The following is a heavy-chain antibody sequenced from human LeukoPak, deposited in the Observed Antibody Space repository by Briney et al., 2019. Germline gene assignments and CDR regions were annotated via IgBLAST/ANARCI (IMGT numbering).Heavy chain of an antibody. D-gene: IGHD2-21*01. CDR2: IIPIFGTA. Sequence: SVKVSCKASGGTFSSYAISWVRQAPGQGLEWMGGIIPIFGTANYAQKFQGRVTITTDESTSTAYMELSSLRSEDTAVYYCARGLLVHKRHYYYYYMDVWGKGTTVTVPS. J-gene: IGHJ6*03. V-gene: IGHV1-69*05. CDR3: ARGLLVHKRHYYYYYMDV. CDR1: GGTFSSYA.